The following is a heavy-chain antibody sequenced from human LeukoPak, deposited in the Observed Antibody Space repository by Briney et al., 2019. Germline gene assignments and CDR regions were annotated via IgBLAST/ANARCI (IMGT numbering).Heavy chain of an antibody. CDR2: ISSSSSYI. J-gene: IGHJ4*02. CDR3: ARGGFSHDSSGYYGY. Sequence: PGGSLRLSCAASGFTFSSYSVNWVRQAPWKGLEWVSSISSSSSYIYYADSVKGRFTISRDNAKNSLYLQMNSLRAEDTAVYYCARGGFSHDSSGYYGYWGQGTLVTVSS. CDR1: GFTFSSYS. V-gene: IGHV3-21*01. D-gene: IGHD3-22*01.